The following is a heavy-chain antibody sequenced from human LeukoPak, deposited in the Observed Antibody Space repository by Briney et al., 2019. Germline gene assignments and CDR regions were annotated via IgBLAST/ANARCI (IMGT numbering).Heavy chain of an antibody. CDR2: IYYSGST. D-gene: IGHD3-10*01. Sequence: PSETLSLTCTVSGGSISSSSYYSVWIRQPPGKGLEWAGSIYYSGSTYYNPSLKIRVTISVDTSKNQFSLKLSSVTAADSAVYHCARHVSSRGAMVRGVISWFDPRGQGTLVTVSS. V-gene: IGHV4-39*01. J-gene: IGHJ5*02. CDR1: GGSISSSSYY. CDR3: ARHVSSRGAMVRGVISWFDP.